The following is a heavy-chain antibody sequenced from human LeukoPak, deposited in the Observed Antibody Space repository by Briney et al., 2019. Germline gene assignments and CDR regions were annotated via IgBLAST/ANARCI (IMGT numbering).Heavy chain of an antibody. D-gene: IGHD2-21*01. Sequence: GGSLRLSCAAPGFTFSSYAMSWVRQAPGKGLEWVSAISGSGGSTYYADSVKGRFTISRDNSKNTLYLQMNSLRAEDTAVYYCAKDPHAYCGGDCYFSWGQGTLVTVSS. CDR2: ISGSGGST. CDR3: AKDPHAYCGGDCYFS. J-gene: IGHJ4*02. CDR1: GFTFSSYA. V-gene: IGHV3-23*01.